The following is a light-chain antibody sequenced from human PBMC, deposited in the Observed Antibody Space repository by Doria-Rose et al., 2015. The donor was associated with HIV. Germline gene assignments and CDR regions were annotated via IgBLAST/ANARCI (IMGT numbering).Light chain of an antibody. J-gene: IGKJ1*01. CDR1: QSFSSTY. V-gene: IGKV3-20*01. CDR2: DGS. CDR3: HQYGTSWT. Sequence: EIVLTQSPGTLSLSPGERATLSCRASQSFSSTYLAWYQQKPGQAPSLPIYDGSTRATGIPDRFSASGSGTDFTLTINRLEPEDFAPYYCHQYGTSWTFGQGTKVEI.